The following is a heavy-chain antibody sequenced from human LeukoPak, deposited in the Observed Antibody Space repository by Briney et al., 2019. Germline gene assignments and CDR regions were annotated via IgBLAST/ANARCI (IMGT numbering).Heavy chain of an antibody. CDR3: ARGTYDFWSGYYGPHSD. Sequence: PGGSLRLSCAASGFTFSSYSMNWVRQAPGKGLEWVSSISSSSTYIYYADSVKGRFTISRDNAKNSLYLQMNSLRAEDTAVYYCARGTYDFWSGYYGPHSDWGQGTLVTVSS. CDR2: ISSSSTYI. CDR1: GFTFSSYS. J-gene: IGHJ4*02. V-gene: IGHV3-21*01. D-gene: IGHD3-3*01.